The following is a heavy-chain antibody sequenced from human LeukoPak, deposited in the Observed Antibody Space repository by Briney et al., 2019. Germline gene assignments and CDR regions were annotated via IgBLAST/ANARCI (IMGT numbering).Heavy chain of an antibody. D-gene: IGHD3-22*01. J-gene: IGHJ4*02. CDR3: ARDLRVVITGSFDS. CDR1: GGSISSYY. V-gene: IGHV4-4*07. Sequence: PSETLSLTCTVSGGSISSYYWSWIRQPAGKGLEWLGRLYTSGSTNYNPSLKSRVTMSVDTSKNQFSLKVTSVTAADTALYYCARDLRVVITGSFDSWGQGTLVTVSS. CDR2: LYTSGST.